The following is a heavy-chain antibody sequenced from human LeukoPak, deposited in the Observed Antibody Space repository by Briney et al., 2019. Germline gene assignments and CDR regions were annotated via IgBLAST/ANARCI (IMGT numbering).Heavy chain of an antibody. CDR2: ISSNGANT. CDR3: ARKSVAGGSYDY. V-gene: IGHV3-64*02. J-gene: IGHJ4*02. D-gene: IGHD6-19*01. CDR1: GFTFSTYA. Sequence: GGSLRLSCAASGFTFSTYAMHWVRQTPGKGLEYVSAISSNGANTYYADSVRARFTISRDNSKNTLYLQMGSLRAEDMAVYYCARKSVAGGSYDYWGQGTLVTVSS.